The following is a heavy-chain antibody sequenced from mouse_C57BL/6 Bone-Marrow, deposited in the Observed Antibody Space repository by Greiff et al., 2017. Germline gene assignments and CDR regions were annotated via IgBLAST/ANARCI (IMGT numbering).Heavy chain of an antibody. CDR2: IYPRSGNT. J-gene: IGHJ2*01. D-gene: IGHD2-4*01. CDR1: GYTFTSYG. CDR3: ARSPLYDYDDY. Sequence: VMLVESGAELARPGASVKLSCKASGYTFTSYGISWVKQRTGQGLEWIGEIYPRSGNTYYNEKFKGKATLTADKSSSTAYMELRSLTSEDSAVYVCARSPLYDYDDYWGQGTTLTVSS. V-gene: IGHV1-81*01.